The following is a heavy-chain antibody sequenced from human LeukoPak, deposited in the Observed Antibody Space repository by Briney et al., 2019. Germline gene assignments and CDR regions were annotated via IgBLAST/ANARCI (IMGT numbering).Heavy chain of an antibody. D-gene: IGHD3-16*02. CDR2: INHSGST. CDR1: GGSFSGYY. V-gene: IGHV4-34*01. CDR3: ASTAYVWGSYRRFENY. Sequence: SETLSLTCAVYGGSFSGYYWSWIRQPPGKGLEWIGEINHSGSTNYNPSLKSRVTISVDTSKNQFSLKLSSVTAADTAVYHCASTAYVWGSYRRFENYWGQGTLVTVSP. J-gene: IGHJ4*02.